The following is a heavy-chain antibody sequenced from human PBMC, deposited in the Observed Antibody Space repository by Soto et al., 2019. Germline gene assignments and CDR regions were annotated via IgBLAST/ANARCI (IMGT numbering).Heavy chain of an antibody. D-gene: IGHD3-22*01. CDR2: IYYESA. CDR1: GGSIGSYY. V-gene: IGHV4-59*01. J-gene: IGHJ5*02. CDR3: ARGYYDTTGYSLDP. Sequence: SETLSLTCTVSGGSIGSYYWNWIRQSPGKGLEWIGYIYYESANYNPSLRSRLIILADTSKNQISLRLSSVTAADTAVYYCARGYYDTTGYSLDPWGQGTLVTVS.